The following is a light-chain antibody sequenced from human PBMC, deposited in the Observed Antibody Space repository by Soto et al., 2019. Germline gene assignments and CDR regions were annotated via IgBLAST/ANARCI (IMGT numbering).Light chain of an antibody. Sequence: DIQMTQSPSTLSASVGDRVTITCRASQSISSWLAWYQQKPGTAPKLLIYEASNLESGVPSRFSGSGSGTEFTLTISSLQPDDFATYYCQQYYSDWTFGQGTKVDIK. V-gene: IGKV1-5*01. CDR3: QQYYSDWT. CDR2: EAS. J-gene: IGKJ1*01. CDR1: QSISSW.